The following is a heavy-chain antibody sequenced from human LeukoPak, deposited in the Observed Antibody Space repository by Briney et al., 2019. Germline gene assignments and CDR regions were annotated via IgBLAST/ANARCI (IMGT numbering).Heavy chain of an antibody. V-gene: IGHV1-2*06. CDR1: GYTFTGYY. J-gene: IGHJ4*02. CDR3: VRGGHYCSGVNCYGTDY. D-gene: IGHD2-15*01. Sequence: ASVKVSCRASGYTFTGYYIHWVRQAPGQGLEWMGRFSPNSGGTNSAQKFQARVTMTRDTSISTAYMELNELTSDDTAVYYCVRGGHYCSGVNCYGTDYWGQGTLVTVSS. CDR2: FSPNSGGT.